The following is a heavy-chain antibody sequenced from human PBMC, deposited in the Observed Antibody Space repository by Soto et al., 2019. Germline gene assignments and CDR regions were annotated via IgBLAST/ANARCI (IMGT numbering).Heavy chain of an antibody. CDR2: ISSSSSYI. CDR1: GFTFSSYS. V-gene: IGHV3-21*01. CDR3: ERDRSYYGDFDY. D-gene: IGHD4-17*01. Sequence: EVQLVESGGGLVKPGGSLRLSCAASGFTFSSYSMNWVLQAPWKGLEWVSSISSSSSYIYYADSVKGRFAISRDNVKNSLYLQMNSLRADDTAVYYCERDRSYYGDFDYWGQGTLVTVSS. J-gene: IGHJ4*02.